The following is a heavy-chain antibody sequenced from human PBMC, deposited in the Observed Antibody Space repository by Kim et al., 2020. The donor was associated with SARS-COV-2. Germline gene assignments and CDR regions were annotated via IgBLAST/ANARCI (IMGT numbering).Heavy chain of an antibody. Sequence: GESLKISCKGSGYSFTSYWIGWVRQMPGKGLEWMGIIYPGDSDTRYSPSFQGQVTISADKSISTAYLQWSSLKASDTAMYYCATPSIPYYYGMDVWGQGTTVTVSS. D-gene: IGHD2-21*01. J-gene: IGHJ6*02. CDR1: GYSFTSYW. V-gene: IGHV5-51*01. CDR2: IYPGDSDT. CDR3: ATPSIPYYYGMDV.